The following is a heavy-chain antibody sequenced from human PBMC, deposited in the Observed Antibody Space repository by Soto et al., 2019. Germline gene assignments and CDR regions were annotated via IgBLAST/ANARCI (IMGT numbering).Heavy chain of an antibody. V-gene: IGHV1-2*02. Sequence: SAVKVCCKASGYKFTASFMHWVRQAPGQGLEWMGWINPGSGATSYAQTFQGRVTMTRDTSINTVYMEVTSLRPDDTSVYYCATPSKRYF. J-gene: IGHJ1*01. CDR2: INPGSGAT. CDR3: ATPSKRYF. CDR1: GYKFTASF.